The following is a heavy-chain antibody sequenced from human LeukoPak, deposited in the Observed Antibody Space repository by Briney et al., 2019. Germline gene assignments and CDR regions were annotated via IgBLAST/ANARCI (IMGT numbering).Heavy chain of an antibody. V-gene: IGHV5-51*01. D-gene: IGHD3-22*01. Sequence: KAGESLKISCKGSGYSFTSYWIGWVRQMPGKGLEWMGIIYPGDSDTRYSPSFQGQVTISADKSISTAYLQWSSLKASDTAMYYCARISSSEQGRPKDYYFDYWGQGTLVTVSS. CDR2: IYPGDSDT. CDR3: ARISSSEQGRPKDYYFDY. J-gene: IGHJ4*02. CDR1: GYSFTSYW.